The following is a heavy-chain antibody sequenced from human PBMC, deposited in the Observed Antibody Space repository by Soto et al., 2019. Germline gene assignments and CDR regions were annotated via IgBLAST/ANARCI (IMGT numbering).Heavy chain of an antibody. J-gene: IGHJ3*01. CDR3: AKAQDPAGMGDYAFDL. CDR2: ISYDGSNK. D-gene: IGHD3-16*01. Sequence: QVQLVESGGGVVQPGRSLRLSCAASGFTFSSYGMHWVRQAPGKGLEWVAVISYDGSNKYYADSVKGRFTISRDNSKNTLYLQMNSLRAEDTAVYYCAKAQDPAGMGDYAFDLWGPGTMVTVSS. CDR1: GFTFSSYG. V-gene: IGHV3-30*18.